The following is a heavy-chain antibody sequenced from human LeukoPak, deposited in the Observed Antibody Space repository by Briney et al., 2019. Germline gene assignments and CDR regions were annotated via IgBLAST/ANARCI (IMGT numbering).Heavy chain of an antibody. J-gene: IGHJ4*02. Sequence: SETLSLTCAVYGGSLSGHYWTWIRQSPGKGLEWIGEINYSGNTNYNRSLKSRVTISADTSKNQFSLSLTSVTAADTAVYYCARRGTAYCRGGNCYSDKYFDYWGQGTQVTVSS. D-gene: IGHD2-15*01. V-gene: IGHV4-34*01. CDR1: GGSLSGHY. CDR2: INYSGNT. CDR3: ARRGTAYCRGGNCYSDKYFDY.